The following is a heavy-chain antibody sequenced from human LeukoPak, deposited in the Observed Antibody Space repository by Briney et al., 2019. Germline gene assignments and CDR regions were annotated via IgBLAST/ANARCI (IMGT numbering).Heavy chain of an antibody. CDR3: ASLWDGGY. D-gene: IGHD1-26*01. J-gene: IGHJ4*02. CDR2: IKQDGSDK. V-gene: IGHV3-7*02. CDR1: GFSFSNYW. Sequence: GGSLRLSCAASGFSFSNYWMTWVRQAPGKGLEWVATIKQDGSDKYYVNSVKGRFTISRDNTKDSLYLQMNSLRADDTAVYYCASLWDGGYWRQGTLVTVSS.